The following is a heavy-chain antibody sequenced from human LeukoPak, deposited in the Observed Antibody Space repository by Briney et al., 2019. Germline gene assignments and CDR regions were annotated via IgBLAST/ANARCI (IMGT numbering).Heavy chain of an antibody. J-gene: IGHJ3*02. CDR3: ASSPLRGSYYSADAFDI. D-gene: IGHD1-26*01. CDR1: GGSFSGYY. V-gene: IGHV4-34*01. CDR2: INHSGST. Sequence: SETLSLTCAVYGGSFSGYYWSWIRQPPGKGLEWIGEINHSGSTNYNPSLKSRVTISVDTSKNQFSLKLSSVTAADTAVYYCASSPLRGSYYSADAFDIWGQGTMVTVSS.